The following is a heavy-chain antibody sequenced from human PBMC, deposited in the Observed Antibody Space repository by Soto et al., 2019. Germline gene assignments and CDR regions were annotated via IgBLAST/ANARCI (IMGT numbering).Heavy chain of an antibody. D-gene: IGHD6-19*01. CDR2: ISGNGEDL. J-gene: IGHJ4*02. Sequence: GGSLRLSCKVYGFRLDDYAMHWVRQAPGKGLEWVSGISGNGEDLEYAAPVRGRFAISRERAGNSLFLQMNSLRAEDTAVYYCAKRVGGWYPFYFDYWGQGTLVTVSS. CDR3: AKRVGGWYPFYFDY. CDR1: GFRLDDYA. V-gene: IGHV3-9*01.